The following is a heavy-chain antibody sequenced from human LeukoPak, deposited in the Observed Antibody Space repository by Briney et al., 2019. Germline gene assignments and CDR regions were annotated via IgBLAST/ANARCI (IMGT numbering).Heavy chain of an antibody. J-gene: IGHJ4*02. CDR3: ARGANYGGNLGVY. CDR1: GFTFSTYW. Sequence: PGGSLRLSCAASGFTFSTYWMHWVRQAPGKGPVWVSRINTDGSSTLYADFVKGRFTISRDNAKNTLYLQVNSLRAEDTAVYYCARGANYGGNLGVYWGQGTLVTVSS. V-gene: IGHV3-74*01. D-gene: IGHD4-23*01. CDR2: INTDGSST.